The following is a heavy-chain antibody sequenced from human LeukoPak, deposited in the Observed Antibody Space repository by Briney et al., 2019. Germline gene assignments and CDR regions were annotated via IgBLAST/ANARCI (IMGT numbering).Heavy chain of an antibody. V-gene: IGHV4-59*01. CDR1: GGSISSYY. J-gene: IGHJ4*02. D-gene: IGHD6-13*01. Sequence: SETPSLTCTVSGGSISSYYWSWIRQPPGKGLEWIGYTYYSGSTNYNPSLKSRVTISVDTSKNQFSLKLSSVTAADTAVYYCARGGLAGIAFDYWGQGTLVTVSS. CDR3: ARGGLAGIAFDY. CDR2: TYYSGST.